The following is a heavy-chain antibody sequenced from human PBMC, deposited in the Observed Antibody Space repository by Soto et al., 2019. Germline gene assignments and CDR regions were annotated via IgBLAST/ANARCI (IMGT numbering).Heavy chain of an antibody. CDR2: IYYSGST. V-gene: IGHV4-59*01. D-gene: IGHD3-22*01. CDR1: GGSISSYY. CDR3: ARDRRNYYDSSEPIFDY. Sequence: KPSETLSLTCTVSGGSISSYYWSWIRQPPGKGLEWIGYIYYSGSTNYNPSLKSRVTISVDTSKNQFSLKLSSVTAADTAVYYCARDRRNYYDSSEPIFDYWGQGTLVTVSS. J-gene: IGHJ4*02.